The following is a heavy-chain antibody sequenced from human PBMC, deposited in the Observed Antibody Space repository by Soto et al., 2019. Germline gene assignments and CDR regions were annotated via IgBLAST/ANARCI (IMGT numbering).Heavy chain of an antibody. V-gene: IGHV4-59*01. J-gene: IGHJ5*02. Sequence: SETLSLTCTVSGGSISSYYWSWIRQPPGKGLEWIGYIYYSGSTNYNPSLKSRVTISVDTSKNQFSLKLSSVTAADTAVYYCARGIVVVPAATVGWFDPWGQGTLVTVSS. CDR3: ARGIVVVPAATVGWFDP. CDR2: IYYSGST. D-gene: IGHD2-2*01. CDR1: GGSISSYY.